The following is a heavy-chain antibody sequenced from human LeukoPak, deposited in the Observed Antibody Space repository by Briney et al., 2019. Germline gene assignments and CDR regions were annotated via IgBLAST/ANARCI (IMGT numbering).Heavy chain of an antibody. D-gene: IGHD3-10*01. Sequence: SETLSLTCTVSGGSISSYYWSWIRQPPGKGLEWIGYIYYSGSTNYDPSLKSRVTISVDTSKNQFSLKLSSVTAADTAVYYCAREGMGGLWFRESSNWFDPWGQGTLVTVSS. CDR2: IYYSGST. J-gene: IGHJ5*02. CDR1: GGSISSYY. CDR3: AREGMGGLWFRESSNWFDP. V-gene: IGHV4-59*12.